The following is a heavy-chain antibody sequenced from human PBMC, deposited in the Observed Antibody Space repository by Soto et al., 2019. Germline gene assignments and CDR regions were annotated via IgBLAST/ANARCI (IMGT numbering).Heavy chain of an antibody. J-gene: IGHJ3*02. CDR1: GFTFSSYA. D-gene: IGHD2-21*02. V-gene: IGHV3-30-3*01. Sequence: QVQLVESGGGVVQPGRSLRLSCAASGFTFSSYAMHWVRQAPGKGLEWVAVISYDGSNKYYADSVKGRFTISRDNSKNTLYLQMNSPRAEDTAEYYCARGLDCGGDCLTGAFDIWVKGTMVNVSS. CDR2: ISYDGSNK. CDR3: ARGLDCGGDCLTGAFDI.